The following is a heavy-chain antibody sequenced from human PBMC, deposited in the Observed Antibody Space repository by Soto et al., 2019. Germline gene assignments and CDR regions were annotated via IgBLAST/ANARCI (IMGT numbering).Heavy chain of an antibody. CDR3: ARTDAYNSPFFDS. CDR1: GDSVNSAY. Sequence: QVQLQEMGPGLVKPSQTLTITCTVSGDSVNSAYWSWIRQLPGKGLEWMGNIYHTGRTFYNPSLKSRLAISIDTSKPLFSLKLRSVTASDTAVYYCARTDAYNSPFFDSWGQGTVVTVSS. CDR2: IYHTGRT. D-gene: IGHD1-1*01. J-gene: IGHJ4*02. V-gene: IGHV4-31*03.